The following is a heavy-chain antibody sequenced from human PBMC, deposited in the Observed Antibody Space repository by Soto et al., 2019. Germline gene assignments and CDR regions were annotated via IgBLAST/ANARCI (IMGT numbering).Heavy chain of an antibody. J-gene: IGHJ4*01. V-gene: IGHV1-69*02. Sequence: QVQLVQSGTEVKKPGSSVKVSCKASGGTFRNYPINWVRQAPGQGLEWMGSIFPLTDIPDYAQNFQARLTISADKSTSTAYMELSSLTSDDTAMYFCARGPLVVLNYFESWGHGILVTVSS. CDR3: ARGPLVVLNYFES. CDR1: GGTFRNYP. CDR2: IFPLTDIP.